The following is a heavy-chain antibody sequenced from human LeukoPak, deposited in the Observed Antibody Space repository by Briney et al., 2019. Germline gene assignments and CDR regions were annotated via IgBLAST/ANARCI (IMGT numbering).Heavy chain of an antibody. Sequence: PSETLSLTCTVSGGSISSYYWSWIRQPPGKGLEWIGYIYYSGSTNYNPSLKSRVTISVDTSKNQFSLKLSSVTAADTAVYYCARRSYYDSSGYSRWGQGTLVTVSS. J-gene: IGHJ4*02. D-gene: IGHD3-22*01. CDR1: GGSISSYY. V-gene: IGHV4-59*12. CDR2: IYYSGST. CDR3: ARRSYYDSSGYSR.